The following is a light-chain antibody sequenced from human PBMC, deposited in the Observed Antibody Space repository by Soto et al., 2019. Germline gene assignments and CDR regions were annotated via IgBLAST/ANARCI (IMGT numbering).Light chain of an antibody. CDR2: WGS. Sequence: DIVMTQSPLSLSVTPGEPASISCRSSQSLVHRNGNDFFDWYLQKPGQSPQLVIYWGSIRASGVPDRFSGSGSGTDLTLRITRVEAYDVGVYYCMQALQTPYTFGQGTRLEIK. CDR3: MQALQTPYT. CDR1: QSLVHRNGNDF. V-gene: IGKV2-28*01. J-gene: IGKJ2*01.